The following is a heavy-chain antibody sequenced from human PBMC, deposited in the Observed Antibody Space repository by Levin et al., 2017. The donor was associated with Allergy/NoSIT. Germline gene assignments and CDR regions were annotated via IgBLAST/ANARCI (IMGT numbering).Heavy chain of an antibody. CDR2: INYRGVT. J-gene: IGHJ6*02. D-gene: IGHD5/OR15-5a*01. CDR1: GGSVSSGTYY. Sequence: TPSETLSLTCSVSGGSVSSGTYYWSWIRRPPGKGLEWIGYINYRGVTKYNPSLKSRVTISVVTSKNEFSLKVTSVTAADTAVYYCARNRIIVSGGNDYYYGMDVWGQGTTVTVSS. V-gene: IGHV4-61*01. CDR3: ARNRIIVSGGNDYYYGMDV.